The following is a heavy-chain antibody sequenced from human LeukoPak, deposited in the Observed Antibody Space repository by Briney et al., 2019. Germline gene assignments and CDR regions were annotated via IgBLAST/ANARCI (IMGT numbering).Heavy chain of an antibody. D-gene: IGHD5-24*01. J-gene: IGHJ5*02. V-gene: IGHV1-69*05. CDR3: ARDRDGFSPGASFFDP. Sequence: ASVKVSCKASGGTFSSYAISWVRQAPGQGLEWMGGIVPIFGTANYAQKFQGRVTITTDESTSTAHMELSSLRSEDTAVYYCARDRDGFSPGASFFDPWGQGTLVTVSS. CDR1: GGTFSSYA. CDR2: IVPIFGTA.